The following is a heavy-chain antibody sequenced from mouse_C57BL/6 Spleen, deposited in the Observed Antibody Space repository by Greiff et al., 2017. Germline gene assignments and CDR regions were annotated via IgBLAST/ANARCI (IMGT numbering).Heavy chain of an antibody. V-gene: IGHV1-15*01. J-gene: IGHJ4*01. D-gene: IGHD1-1*01. CDR3: TREGFYGSSHYAMDY. CDR2: IDPETGGT. CDR1: GYTFTDYE. Sequence: VQLQQSGAELVRPGASVTLSCKASGYTFTDYEMHWVKQTPVHGLEWIGAIDPETGGTAYNQKFKGKAILTADKSSSTAYMELRSLTSEDSAVYYFTREGFYGSSHYAMDYWGQGTSVTVSS.